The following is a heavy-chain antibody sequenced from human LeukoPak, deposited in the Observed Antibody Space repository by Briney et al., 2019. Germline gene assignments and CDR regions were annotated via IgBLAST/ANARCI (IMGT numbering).Heavy chain of an antibody. Sequence: SETLSLTCTVSGGSISNYHWSWIRQAPGKGLEYIGCFYHSGNTNYNPSLKNRVTTSVDTSKNEFSLRLNSVTAADTAVYYCASSQQWLAVDYWGQGILVTVSS. J-gene: IGHJ4*02. CDR2: FYHSGNT. CDR1: GGSISNYH. V-gene: IGHV4-59*01. CDR3: ASSQQWLAVDY. D-gene: IGHD6-19*01.